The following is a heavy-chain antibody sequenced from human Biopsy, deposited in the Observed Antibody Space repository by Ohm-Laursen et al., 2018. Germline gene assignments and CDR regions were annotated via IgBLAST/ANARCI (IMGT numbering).Heavy chain of an antibody. J-gene: IGHJ4*02. CDR1: GFSISDYY. CDR2: ISSSGLTI. Sequence: SLRLSCSASGFSISDYYMSWIRQAPGKGLEWVSYISSSGLTIYYADSVKGRFTVTRDNPKNSLYLQMNSQRVEDTAVYYCASASRRRDGYSYRDYWGQGTLVSVSS. CDR3: ASASRRRDGYSYRDY. V-gene: IGHV3-11*01. D-gene: IGHD5-24*01.